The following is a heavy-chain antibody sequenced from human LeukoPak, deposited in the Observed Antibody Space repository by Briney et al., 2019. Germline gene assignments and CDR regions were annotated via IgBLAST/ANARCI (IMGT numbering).Heavy chain of an antibody. V-gene: IGHV3-23*01. CDR3: AKDFWSGYYPNC. CDR1: RFTFSSYA. J-gene: IGHJ4*02. CDR2: IGGTGAST. D-gene: IGHD3-3*01. Sequence: PGGSLRLSCAASRFTFSSYAMSWVRQAPGKGLGWVSAIGGTGASTYYADSVKGRFTISRDNSKNTLYLQMNSLRAEDTAVYYCAKDFWSGYYPNCWGQGTLVTVSS.